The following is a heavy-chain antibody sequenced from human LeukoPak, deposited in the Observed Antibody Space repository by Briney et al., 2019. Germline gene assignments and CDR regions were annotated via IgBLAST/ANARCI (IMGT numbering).Heavy chain of an antibody. CDR1: GGSFSSGSYY. V-gene: IGHV4-61*01. D-gene: IGHD1-7*01. CDR2: IYYSGST. J-gene: IGHJ6*02. Sequence: SETLSLTCTVSGGSFSSGSYYWSWIRQPPGKGLEWIGHIYYSGSTNNNPSLKSRVTISVDTSKNQFSLKLSSVTAADTAVYYCARTINWNYFSGGYHYYGMDVWGQGTTVTVSS. CDR3: ARTINWNYFSGGYHYYGMDV.